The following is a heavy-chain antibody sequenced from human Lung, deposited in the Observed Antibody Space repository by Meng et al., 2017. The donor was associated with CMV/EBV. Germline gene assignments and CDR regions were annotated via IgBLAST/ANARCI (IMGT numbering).Heavy chain of an antibody. CDR1: GGSLSSSNW. CDR2: IYHSGST. Sequence: LGSRPGLGQPSCTLSLTFAVPGGSLSSSNWWSWVRQPPGKGLEWIGEIYHSGSTNYNPSLKSRVTISVDKSKNQFSLKLSSVTAADTAVYYCASFPPPGKQWLVTDYWGQGTLVTVSS. V-gene: IGHV4-4*02. D-gene: IGHD6-19*01. CDR3: ASFPPPGKQWLVTDY. J-gene: IGHJ4*02.